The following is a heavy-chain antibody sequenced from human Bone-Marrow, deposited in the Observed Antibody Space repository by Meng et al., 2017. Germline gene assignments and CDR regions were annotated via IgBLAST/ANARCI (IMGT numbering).Heavy chain of an antibody. D-gene: IGHD3-22*01. V-gene: IGHV3-30*04. CDR3: ARDFAWRMDYDSSGYCDY. CDR2: ISYDGSNK. CDR1: GFTFSSYA. Sequence: GGSLRLSCAVSGFTFSSYAMHWVRQAPGKGLEWVAVISYDGSNKYYADSVKGRFTISRDNSKNTLYLQMNSLRAEDTAVYYCARDFAWRMDYDSSGYCDYWGQGTLVTVSS. J-gene: IGHJ4*02.